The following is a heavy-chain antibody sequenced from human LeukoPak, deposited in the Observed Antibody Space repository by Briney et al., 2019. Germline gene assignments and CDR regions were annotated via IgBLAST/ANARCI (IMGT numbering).Heavy chain of an antibody. CDR1: GDTFSNYA. CDR2: IIPMFGTP. V-gene: IGHV1-69*06. J-gene: IGHJ4*02. D-gene: IGHD3-10*01. CDR3: ARGGDYYGSGTDWNFDY. Sequence: SVKVSCKASGDTFSNYAISWVRQAPGQGLEWMGSIIPMFGTPNNAQKFQDRVTITADKSTSTAYMELSSLRSEDTAVYYCARGGDYYGSGTDWNFDYWGQGTLVTVSS.